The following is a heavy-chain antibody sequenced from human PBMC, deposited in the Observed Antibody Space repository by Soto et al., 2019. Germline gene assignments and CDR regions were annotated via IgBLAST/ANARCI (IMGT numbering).Heavy chain of an antibody. CDR1: GGSISSYY. D-gene: IGHD5-12*01. J-gene: IGHJ4*02. Sequence: PSETLSLTCTVSGGSISSYYWSWIRQPPGKGLEWIGYIYYSGSTNYNPSLKSRVTISVDTSKNQFSLKLSSVTAADTAVYYCANMDLDQALDYWGQGTLVTVSS. CDR3: ANMDLDQALDY. V-gene: IGHV4-59*01. CDR2: IYYSGST.